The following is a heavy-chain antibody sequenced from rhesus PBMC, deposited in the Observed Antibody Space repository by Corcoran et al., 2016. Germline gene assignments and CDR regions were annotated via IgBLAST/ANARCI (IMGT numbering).Heavy chain of an antibody. CDR3: ARAAYYSGSYYYTFDY. J-gene: IGHJ4*01. D-gene: IGHD3-16*01. V-gene: IGHV4-127*01. Sequence: QVQLQESGPGLVKPSETLSLTCAVSGYAISSGYVWSWIRQPPGQGLAGIEYIGCSSGSTNYNPSLKSRVTISKDTSKNQFSLKLSSVTAADTAVYYCARAAYYSGSYYYTFDYWGQGVLVTVSS. CDR1: GYAISSGYV. CDR2: IGCSSGST.